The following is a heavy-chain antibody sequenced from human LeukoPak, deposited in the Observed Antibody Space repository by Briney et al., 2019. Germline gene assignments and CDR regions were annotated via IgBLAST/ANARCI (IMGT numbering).Heavy chain of an antibody. Sequence: PGGSLRLSCAASGFTFSDYDMGWIRQAPGQGLEWVSYISSSSSYTNYADSVKGRFTTSRDNAKNSLYLQMNSLRAEDTAVYYCERDPAMVRVGNAFDIWGQGTMVTVSS. V-gene: IGHV3-11*05. CDR1: GFTFSDYD. CDR2: ISSSSSYT. D-gene: IGHD3-10*01. CDR3: ERDPAMVRVGNAFDI. J-gene: IGHJ3*02.